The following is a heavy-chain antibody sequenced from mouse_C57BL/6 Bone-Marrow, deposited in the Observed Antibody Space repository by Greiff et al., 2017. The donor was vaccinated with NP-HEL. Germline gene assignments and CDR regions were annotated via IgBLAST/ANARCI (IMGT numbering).Heavy chain of an antibody. Sequence: EVMLVESGGGLVQPGGSLKLSCAASGFTFSDYYMYWVRQTPEKRLEWVAYISNGGGSTYYPDTVKGRFTISRDNAKNTLYLQMSRLKSEDTAMYYCARHEPATSGAMDYWGQGTSDTVSS. CDR3: ARHEPATSGAMDY. CDR1: GFTFSDYY. V-gene: IGHV5-12*01. D-gene: IGHD3-1*01. CDR2: ISNGGGST. J-gene: IGHJ4*01.